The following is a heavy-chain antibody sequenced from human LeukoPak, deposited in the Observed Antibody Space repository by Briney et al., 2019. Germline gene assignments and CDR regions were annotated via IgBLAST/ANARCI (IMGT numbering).Heavy chain of an antibody. J-gene: IGHJ4*02. Sequence: PSETLSLTCTVSGGSISSSNYYWNWIRQPAGKGLEWIGRIYTSGSTNYNPSLKSRVTISVDTSKNQFSLSLSAVTAADTAIYYCARDTRTAQGFDYWGQGILVTVSS. CDR1: GGSISSSNYY. D-gene: IGHD2-15*01. CDR2: IYTSGST. V-gene: IGHV4-61*02. CDR3: ARDTRTAQGFDY.